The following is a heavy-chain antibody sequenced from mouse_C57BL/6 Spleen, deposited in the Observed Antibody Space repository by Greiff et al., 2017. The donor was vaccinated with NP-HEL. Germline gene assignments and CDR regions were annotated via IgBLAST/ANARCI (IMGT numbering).Heavy chain of an antibody. Sequence: VKLQQPGAELVMPGASVKLSCKASGYTFTSYWMHWVKQRPGQGLEWIGEIDPSDSYTNYNQKFKGKSTLTVDKSSSTAYMQLSSLTSEDSAVYYCARGSPNWEGSFDYWGQGTTLTVSS. J-gene: IGHJ2*01. V-gene: IGHV1-69*01. CDR1: GYTFTSYW. CDR3: ARGSPNWEGSFDY. CDR2: IDPSDSYT. D-gene: IGHD4-1*02.